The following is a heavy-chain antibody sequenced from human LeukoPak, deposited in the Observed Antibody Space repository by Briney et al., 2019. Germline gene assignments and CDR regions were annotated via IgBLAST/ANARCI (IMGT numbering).Heavy chain of an antibody. CDR3: YREVRTGIGATDY. J-gene: IGHJ4*02. Sequence: AAVKLSFKSSGYSFNNYYLNWVRQAPAQGLEWVGIMAPRDGGRTFAQTVYGRVTMTRDTSTSKLYMYLNMQRPEDAAVYFFYREVRTGIGATDYWGQRTLVTLSS. CDR2: MAPRDGGR. D-gene: IGHD1-14*01. V-gene: IGHV1-46*02. CDR1: GYSFNNYY.